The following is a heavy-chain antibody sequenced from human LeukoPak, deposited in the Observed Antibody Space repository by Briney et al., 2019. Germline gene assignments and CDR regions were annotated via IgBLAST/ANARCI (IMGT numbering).Heavy chain of an antibody. CDR1: GVSFTNYG. V-gene: IGHV3-30*02. D-gene: IGHD2-21*02. Sequence: GACPRLSCAASGVSFTNYGIHWVREAPGKGLGRVAFIWYDGVNEYYGDSVKGRFTISRDTSKNTLYLQISSLRAEETAVYYFANGGDYNTYGNRFDDWGQGTMVIVSS. CDR3: ANGGDYNTYGNRFDD. J-gene: IGHJ4*02. CDR2: IWYDGVNE.